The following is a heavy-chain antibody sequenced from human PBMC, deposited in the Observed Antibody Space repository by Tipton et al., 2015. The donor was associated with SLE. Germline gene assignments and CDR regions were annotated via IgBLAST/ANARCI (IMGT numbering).Heavy chain of an antibody. J-gene: IGHJ4*02. D-gene: IGHD6-19*01. Sequence: TLSLTCIVSGGSISSHYWSWIRQPPGKGLEWIGYIYYSGSTNYNPSLKSRVTISVDTSKNQFSLKLSSVTAADTAVYYCAIIIAVAGYGGYFDYWGQGTLVTVSS. V-gene: IGHV4-59*11. CDR1: GGSISSHY. CDR2: IYYSGST. CDR3: AIIIAVAGYGGYFDY.